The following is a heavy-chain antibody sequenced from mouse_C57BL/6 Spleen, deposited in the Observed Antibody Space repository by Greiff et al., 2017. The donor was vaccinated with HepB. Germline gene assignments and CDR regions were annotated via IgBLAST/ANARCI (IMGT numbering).Heavy chain of an antibody. CDR3: AREDCYGSSYAMDY. V-gene: IGHV1-66*01. Sequence: QVQLQQSGPELVKPGASVKISCKASGYSFTSYYIHWVKQRPGQGLEWIGWIYPGSGNTKYNEKFKGKATLTADTSSSTAYVQLSSLTSEDSSVYYCAREDCYGSSYAMDYWGQGTSVTVSS. J-gene: IGHJ4*01. D-gene: IGHD1-1*01. CDR1: GYSFTSYY. CDR2: IYPGSGNT.